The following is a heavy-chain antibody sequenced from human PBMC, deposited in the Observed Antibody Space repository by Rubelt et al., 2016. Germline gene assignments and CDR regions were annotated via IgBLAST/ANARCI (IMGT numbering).Heavy chain of an antibody. CDR1: GYTFTSYG. CDR2: ISAYNGNT. V-gene: IGHV1-18*01. Sequence: QVQLVQSGAEVKKPGASVKVSCKASGYTFTSYGISWVRQAPGQGLEWMGWISAYNGNTNYAQELQGRVTMTTDTSTSTAYMELRSLGSDDTAVYYCARDPTTRFTSTGWFDPWGQGTLVTVSS. D-gene: IGHD5-12*01. J-gene: IGHJ5*02. CDR3: ARDPTTRFTSTGWFDP.